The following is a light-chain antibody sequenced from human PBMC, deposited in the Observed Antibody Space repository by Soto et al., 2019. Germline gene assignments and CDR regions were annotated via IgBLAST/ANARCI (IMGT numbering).Light chain of an antibody. Sequence: QPVLTQSPSASASLGASVKLTCTLSSGHTTYTIAWHQQQPGKGPRFLMYLNRDGSHKKGDGIPDRFSGSSSGAERYLTISSLQSEDESDYYCQTWGAGSWVFGGGTKLTVL. V-gene: IGLV4-69*01. CDR3: QTWGAGSWV. J-gene: IGLJ2*01. CDR2: LNRDGSH. CDR1: SGHTTYT.